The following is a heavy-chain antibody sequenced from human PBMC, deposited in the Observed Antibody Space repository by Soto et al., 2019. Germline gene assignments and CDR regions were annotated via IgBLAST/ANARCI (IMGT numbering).Heavy chain of an antibody. Sequence: SETLSLTCTVSGASINSYYWSWIRQPPGKGLEWIGYIYYSGSTNYNPSLKSRVTISIDTSKKQFSLKLNSVTAADTAVYYCARSRGYVEYWGQGTLVTVSS. V-gene: IGHV4-59*08. J-gene: IGHJ4*02. CDR3: ARSRGYVEY. CDR2: IYYSGST. CDR1: GASINSYY.